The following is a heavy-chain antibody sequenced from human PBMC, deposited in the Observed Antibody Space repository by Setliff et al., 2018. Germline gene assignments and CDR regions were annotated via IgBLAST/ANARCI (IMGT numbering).Heavy chain of an antibody. V-gene: IGHV4-39*01. D-gene: IGHD7-27*01. CDR1: DDSISSSHYY. J-gene: IGHJ2*01. Sequence: SETLSLTCTVSDDSISSSHYYWSWIRQPAGKGLEWIGEISPIGSTYYNPSLKSRVTISVDTSKNQFSLKLSSVPAADTAVYYCARPPAGLGNWYFDLWGRGTLVTVSS. CDR2: ISPIGST. CDR3: ARPPAGLGNWYFDL.